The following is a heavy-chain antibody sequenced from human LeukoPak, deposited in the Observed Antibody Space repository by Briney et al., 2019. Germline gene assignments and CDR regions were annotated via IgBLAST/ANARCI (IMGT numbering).Heavy chain of an antibody. CDR2: IRYDGSNK. CDR3: AKDAAAGTWYYFDY. D-gene: IGHD6-13*01. Sequence: GGSLRLSCAASGFTLSNYGIHWVRQAPGKGLEWVALIRYDGSNKYYADSVKGRFTISRDNSKNTLYLQMNSLRAEDTAVYYCAKDAAAGTWYYFDYWGQGTLVTVSS. CDR1: GFTLSNYG. V-gene: IGHV3-30*02. J-gene: IGHJ4*02.